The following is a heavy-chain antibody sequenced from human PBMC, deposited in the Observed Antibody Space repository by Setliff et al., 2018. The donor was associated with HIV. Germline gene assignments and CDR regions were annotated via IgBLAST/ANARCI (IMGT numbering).Heavy chain of an antibody. CDR3: ARQGNIVVVTSFDY. CDR2: IYHTGIT. V-gene: IGHV4-59*08. Sequence: PSETLSLTCTVSGDSISSYYWSWIRQPPGKGLEWIGYIYHTGITKYNPSLKSRATTSVDTSKNQFSLKLNTVTAADTAVYYCARQGNIVVVTSFDYWGQGTLVTVSS. J-gene: IGHJ4*02. CDR1: GDSISSYY. D-gene: IGHD2-21*02.